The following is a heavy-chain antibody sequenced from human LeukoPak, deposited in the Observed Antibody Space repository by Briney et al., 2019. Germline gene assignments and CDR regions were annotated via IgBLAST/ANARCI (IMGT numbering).Heavy chain of an antibody. D-gene: IGHD3-22*01. CDR2: IYYSGST. Sequence: PSETLSLTCTVSGGSISSGDYYWSWIRQPPGKGLEWIGYIYYSGSTYYNPSLKSRVTISVDTSKNQFSLKLSSVTAADTAVYYCARVPYYYDSEVGYWGQGTLVTVSS. CDR1: GGSISSGDYY. J-gene: IGHJ4*02. CDR3: ARVPYYYDSEVGY. V-gene: IGHV4-30-4*01.